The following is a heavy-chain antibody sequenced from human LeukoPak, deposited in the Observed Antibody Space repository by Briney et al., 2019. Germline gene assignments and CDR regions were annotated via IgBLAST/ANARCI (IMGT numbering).Heavy chain of an antibody. J-gene: IGHJ4*02. V-gene: IGHV3-21*01. CDR3: ARGNVADYYDSSGYPPVYFDY. CDR2: ISSSSSYI. D-gene: IGHD3-22*01. Sequence: GGSMRLACADCGFTFRSYGMNGVRQAPGKGLEWVSSISSSSSYIYYADSVKGRFTISRDNAKNSLYLQMNSLRAEDTAVYYCARGNVADYYDSSGYPPVYFDYWGQGTLVTVSS. CDR1: GFTFRSYG.